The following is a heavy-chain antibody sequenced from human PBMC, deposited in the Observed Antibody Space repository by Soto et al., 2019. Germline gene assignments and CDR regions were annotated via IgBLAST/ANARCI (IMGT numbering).Heavy chain of an antibody. D-gene: IGHD2-2*01. V-gene: IGHV1-18*01. J-gene: IGHJ6*03. CDR3: ARDLDCSSTSCYSYYYMDV. CDR1: GYTFTSYG. Sequence: QVQLVQSGAEVKKPGASVKVSCKASGYTFTSYGISWVRQAPGQGLEWMGWISAYNGNTNYAQKLQGRVTMTTDTSTSTAYMELRSLRSDETAVYYCARDLDCSSTSCYSYYYMDVWGKGTTVTGSS. CDR2: ISAYNGNT.